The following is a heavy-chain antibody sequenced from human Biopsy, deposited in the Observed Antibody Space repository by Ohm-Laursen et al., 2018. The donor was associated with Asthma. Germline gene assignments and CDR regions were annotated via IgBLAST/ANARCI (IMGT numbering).Heavy chain of an antibody. J-gene: IGHJ6*02. CDR1: GFTFSGYA. CDR3: ANYEVVTAILPMDV. D-gene: IGHD2-21*02. Sequence: SLRLSCAASGFTFSGYALHWVRQAPGRGLEWVAVISYDEGNKYYGDSVKGRFTISRDNSKNTLYLQMNSLRAEDTAVYYCANYEVVTAILPMDVWGQGTTVTVSS. V-gene: IGHV3-30*18. CDR2: ISYDEGNK.